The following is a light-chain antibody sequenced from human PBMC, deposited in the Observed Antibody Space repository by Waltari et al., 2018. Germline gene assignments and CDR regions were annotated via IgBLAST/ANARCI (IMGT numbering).Light chain of an antibody. V-gene: IGKV4-1*01. CDR2: WAS. CDR3: QQYYSTPRT. Sequence: DIVMTQSPDSLAVSLGERATINCKSSQIALYSSNNTNYLAWYQQKPGQPPKLLIYWASTRESGVPDRFSGSGSGTDFTLTISSLQAEDVAVYYCQQYYSTPRTFGQGTKLEIK. CDR1: QIALYSSNNTNY. J-gene: IGKJ2*01.